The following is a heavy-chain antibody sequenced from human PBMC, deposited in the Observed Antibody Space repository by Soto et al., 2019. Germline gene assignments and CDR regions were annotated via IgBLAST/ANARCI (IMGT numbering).Heavy chain of an antibody. J-gene: IGHJ4*02. CDR1: GYTFTSYD. Sequence: AASVKVSCKASGYTFTSYDINWVRQATGQGFEWMGWINPNTGYTDYAQKFQDRVTMTGNTSITTAYMELSSLRSEDTAVYYCVRGRVMITFGVVIVIDYWGQGSQVTVSS. D-gene: IGHD3-16*02. CDR2: INPNTGYT. CDR3: VRGRVMITFGVVIVIDY. V-gene: IGHV1-8*01.